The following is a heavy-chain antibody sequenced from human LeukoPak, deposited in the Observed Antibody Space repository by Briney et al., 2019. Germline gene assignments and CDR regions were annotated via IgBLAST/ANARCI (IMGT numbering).Heavy chain of an antibody. CDR1: GFTFRSYA. CDR3: AKGPIKDFWSGYAYFDY. V-gene: IGHV3-23*01. CDR2: ISGSGGST. J-gene: IGHJ4*02. Sequence: GGSLRLSCAASGFTFRSYAMSWVRQAPGKGLEWVSAISGSGGSTYYADSVKGRFTISRDNSKNTLDLQMNSLRAEDTAVYYCAKGPIKDFWSGYAYFDYWGQGTLVTVSS. D-gene: IGHD3-3*01.